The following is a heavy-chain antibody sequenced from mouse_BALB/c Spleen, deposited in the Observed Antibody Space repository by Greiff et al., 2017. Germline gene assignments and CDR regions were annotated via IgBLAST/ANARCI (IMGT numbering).Heavy chain of an antibody. V-gene: IGHV3-2*02. J-gene: IGHJ4*01. CDR1: GYSITSDYA. CDR3: ARRGYYGSSYDYAMDY. D-gene: IGHD1-1*01. CDR2: ISYSGST. Sequence: EVKLEESGPGLVKPSQSLSLTCTVTGYSITSDYAWNWIRQFPGNKLEWMGYISYSGSTSYNPSLKSRISITRDTSKNQFFLQLNSVTTEDTATYYCARRGYYGSSYDYAMDYWGQGTSVTVSS.